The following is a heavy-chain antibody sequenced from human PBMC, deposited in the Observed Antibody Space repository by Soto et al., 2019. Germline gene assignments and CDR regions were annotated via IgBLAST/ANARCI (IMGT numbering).Heavy chain of an antibody. D-gene: IGHD3-16*02. V-gene: IGHV5-51*01. Sequence: GESLKISCKGSGYTFISYWIGWVRQKPGKGLEWMGMIYPGDSDTRYSPSFQGQVTISADKSINTAYLQWSSLEASDTAVYYCARIIAASGTGFDYWGQGTLVTVSS. CDR2: IYPGDSDT. J-gene: IGHJ4*02. CDR1: GYTFISYW. CDR3: ARIIAASGTGFDY.